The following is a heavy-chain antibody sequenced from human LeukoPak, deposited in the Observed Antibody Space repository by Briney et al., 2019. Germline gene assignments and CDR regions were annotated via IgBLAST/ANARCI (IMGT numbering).Heavy chain of an antibody. J-gene: IGHJ3*02. CDR2: INHSGST. V-gene: IGHV4-34*01. CDR3: ARAANWGSPPSDAFDI. CDR1: GGSFSGYY. Sequence: KPSETLSLTCAVYGGSFSGYYWSWIRQPPGKGLEWIGEINHSGSTNYNPSLKSRVTISVDTSKNQFSLKLSSVTAADTAVYYCARAANWGSPPSDAFDIWGQGTMVTVSS. D-gene: IGHD7-27*01.